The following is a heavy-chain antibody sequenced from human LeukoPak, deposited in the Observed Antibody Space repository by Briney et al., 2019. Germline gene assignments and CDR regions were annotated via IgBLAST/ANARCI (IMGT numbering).Heavy chain of an antibody. CDR1: GFTFSTYW. Sequence: QPGGSLRLSCAASGFTFSTYWMSWVRQALGKGLEWVANIKQDGSEKYYVDSVKGRFTISRDNAKNSLYLQMNSLRAEDTAMYYCARDSAGNDYWGQGTLATVSS. D-gene: IGHD6-13*01. V-gene: IGHV3-7*01. CDR2: IKQDGSEK. J-gene: IGHJ4*02. CDR3: ARDSAGNDY.